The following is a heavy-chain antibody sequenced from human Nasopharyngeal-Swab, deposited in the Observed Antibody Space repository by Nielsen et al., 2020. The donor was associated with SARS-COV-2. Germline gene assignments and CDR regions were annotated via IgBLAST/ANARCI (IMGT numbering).Heavy chain of an antibody. CDR1: GFTFSSYG. Sequence: GGSLRLSCAASGFTFSSYGIHWARQAPGKGLEWLAVISYDGGNKYYADSVKGRCTISRDNSKNTLYLQMNSLRPEDTAVYYCAKDVGRVGCTADTSDIWGQGTMVTVSS. J-gene: IGHJ3*02. V-gene: IGHV3-30*18. D-gene: IGHD1-26*01. CDR2: ISYDGGNK. CDR3: AKDVGRVGCTADTSDI.